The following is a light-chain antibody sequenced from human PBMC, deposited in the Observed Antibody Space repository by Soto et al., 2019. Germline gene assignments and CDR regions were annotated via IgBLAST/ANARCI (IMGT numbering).Light chain of an antibody. Sequence: DIQMTQSPSTLSASVGDRVTITCRASQTIRSWLAWYQQKPGKAPKLLIYDASSLEGGVPSRFSGSGSATEFTLTISSLQPDDSATYYCQHYNTYSGTFGQGTKVEI. CDR1: QTIRSW. CDR2: DAS. J-gene: IGKJ1*01. CDR3: QHYNTYSGT. V-gene: IGKV1-5*01.